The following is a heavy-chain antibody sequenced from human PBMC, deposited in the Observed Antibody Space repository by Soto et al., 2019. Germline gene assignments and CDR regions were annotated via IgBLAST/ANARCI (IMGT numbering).Heavy chain of an antibody. J-gene: IGHJ4*02. V-gene: IGHV3-21*01. CDR2: ISSGSSNI. D-gene: IGHD3-22*01. Sequence: EVQLVESGGGLVKPGGSLRLSCAGSGFTFSSYCMIWVRQAPGKGLEWVSSISSGSSNIYYADSVQGRFTISRDNDKNSLSLQMNSLRAEDTAVYYCESHTRDSSGYWYYFDYWGQGTLVTVSS. CDR3: ESHTRDSSGYWYYFDY. CDR1: GFTFSSYC.